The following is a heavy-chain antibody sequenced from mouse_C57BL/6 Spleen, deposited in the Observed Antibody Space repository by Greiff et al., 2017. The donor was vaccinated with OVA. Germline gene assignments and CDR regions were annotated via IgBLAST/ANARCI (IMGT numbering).Heavy chain of an antibody. V-gene: IGHV5-12*01. CDR3: ARSTTVVGSWYVDV. D-gene: IGHD1-1*01. Sequence: EVQLVESGGGLVQPGGSLKLSCAASGFTFSDYYMYWVRQTPEKRLEWVAYISNGGGSTYYPDTVKGRFTISRDNAKNTLYLQRSRLKSEDTAMYCCARSTTVVGSWYVDVWGTGTTVTFSS. CDR1: GFTFSDYY. CDR2: ISNGGGST. J-gene: IGHJ1*03.